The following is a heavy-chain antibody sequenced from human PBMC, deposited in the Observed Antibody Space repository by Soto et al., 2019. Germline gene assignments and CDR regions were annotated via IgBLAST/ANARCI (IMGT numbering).Heavy chain of an antibody. D-gene: IGHD3-22*01. CDR2: INPSGGST. V-gene: IGHV1-46*01. Sequence: ASVKVSCKASGYTFSSYYMHWVRQAPGQGLEWMGIINPSGGSTSYAQKFQGRVTMTRDTSTSTVYMELSSLRSEDTAVYYCARDTPVTDSSGYYHSFDPWGQGTLVTVSS. J-gene: IGHJ5*02. CDR3: ARDTPVTDSSGYYHSFDP. CDR1: GYTFSSYY.